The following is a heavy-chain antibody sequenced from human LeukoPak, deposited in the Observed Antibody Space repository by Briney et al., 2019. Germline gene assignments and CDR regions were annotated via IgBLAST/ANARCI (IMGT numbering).Heavy chain of an antibody. CDR1: GGSISSSSYY. D-gene: IGHD6-13*01. CDR3: ARAVFDSSTLSN. Sequence: SETLSLTCTVSGGSISSSSYYWGWIRQPPGKGLEWIGSIYYSGSTYYNPSLKSRVTISVDTSKNQFSLKLSSVTAADTAMYYCARAVFDSSTLSNWGQGTLVTVSS. V-gene: IGHV4-39*07. J-gene: IGHJ4*02. CDR2: IYYSGST.